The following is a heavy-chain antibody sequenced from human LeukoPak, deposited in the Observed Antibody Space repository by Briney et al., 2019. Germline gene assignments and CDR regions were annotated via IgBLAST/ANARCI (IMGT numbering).Heavy chain of an antibody. J-gene: IGHJ4*02. D-gene: IGHD3-22*01. CDR3: AREASGYYLDY. V-gene: IGHV3-48*04. CDR2: ISSSSSTI. Sequence: TGGSLRLSCAASGFTFSSYSMNWVRQAPGKGLELVSYISSSSSTIYYADSVKGRFTISRDNAKNSLYLQMNSLRAEDTAVYYCAREASGYYLDYWGQGTLVTVSS. CDR1: GFTFSSYS.